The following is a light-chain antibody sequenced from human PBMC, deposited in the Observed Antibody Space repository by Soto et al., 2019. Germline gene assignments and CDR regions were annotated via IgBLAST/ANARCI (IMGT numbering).Light chain of an antibody. CDR2: RNN. V-gene: IGLV1-47*01. CDR1: YSNIGSNF. J-gene: IGLJ1*01. CDR3: AAWDDRLSGYV. Sequence: QSALTQPPSVSGTPGQRVTISCSGSYSNIGSNFVFWYQHFPGTAPKVLIYRNNQRPSGVSDRFSGAKSATSASLAISGLRSEDEADYYGAAWDDRLSGYVFGNGTKLTVL.